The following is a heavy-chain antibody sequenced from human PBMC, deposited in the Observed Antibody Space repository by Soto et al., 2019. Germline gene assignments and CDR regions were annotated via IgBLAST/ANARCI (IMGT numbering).Heavy chain of an antibody. D-gene: IGHD3-22*01. CDR2: VYYTGST. V-gene: IGHV4-59*01. CDR1: GDSIGTFY. J-gene: IGHJ4*02. Sequence: SSETLSLTCTVSGDSIGTFYWGWMRQSPGKELEWIGYVYYTGSTNYNPSLKSRVTISVDRSKNQFSLKLTSANAADTAVYYCARGRTVRNYADDSSDYFYFFDYWGQGTQVTVSS. CDR3: ARGRTVRNYADDSSDYFYFFDY.